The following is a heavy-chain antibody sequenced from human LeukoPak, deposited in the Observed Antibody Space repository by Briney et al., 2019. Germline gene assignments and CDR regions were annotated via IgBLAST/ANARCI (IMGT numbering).Heavy chain of an antibody. V-gene: IGHV3-15*01. CDR1: GFTFSNAW. CDR2: IKSKTGGGTT. D-gene: IGHD3-16*01. Sequence: GGSLRLSCAASGFTFSNAWMSWVRQAPGKGLEWVGRIKSKTGGGTTDYAAPVKGRFTISRDDSKNTLYLQMNSLKTEDTAVYYCTTDMGMMRLLGMPYAFDIWGQGTMVTVSS. J-gene: IGHJ3*02. CDR3: TTDMGMMRLLGMPYAFDI.